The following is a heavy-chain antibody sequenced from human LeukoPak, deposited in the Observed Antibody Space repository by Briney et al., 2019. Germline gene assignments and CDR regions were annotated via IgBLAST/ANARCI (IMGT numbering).Heavy chain of an antibody. Sequence: PSETLSLTCTVSGGSISSSSNYWGWIRQPPGKGLEWIGGINYSGSTYYNPSPTSRVTISADTSKNQFSLKLISVTAADTAVYYCARVSAGESSGFFDHWAGEPWSPSPQ. J-gene: IGHJ4*02. V-gene: IGHV4-39*07. CDR3: ARVSAGESSGFFDH. CDR2: INYSGST. CDR1: GGSISSSSNY. D-gene: IGHD3-22*01.